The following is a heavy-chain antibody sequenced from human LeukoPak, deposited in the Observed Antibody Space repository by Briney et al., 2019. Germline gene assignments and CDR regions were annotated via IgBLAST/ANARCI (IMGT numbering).Heavy chain of an antibody. CDR3: ARGGGYPFYYNGMDV. D-gene: IGHD3-22*01. V-gene: IGHV4-59*08. CDR2: IYYSGST. Sequence: SETLSLTCTVSGGSISSYYWSWIRQPPGKGLEWIGYIYYSGSTNYNPSLKSRVTISVDTSKNQFSLKLSSVTAADTAVYYWARGGGYPFYYNGMDVGGKGTTVTVSS. J-gene: IGHJ6*04. CDR1: GGSISSYY.